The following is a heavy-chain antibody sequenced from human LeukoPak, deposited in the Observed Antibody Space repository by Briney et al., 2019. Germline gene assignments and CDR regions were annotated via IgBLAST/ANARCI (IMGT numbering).Heavy chain of an antibody. CDR3: ARGLRPHYTMVRGVSTGY. CDR2: ISSSGSTI. CDR1: GFTFSDYY. Sequence: GGSLRLSCAASGFTFSDYYMSWIRQAPGKGLEWVSYISSSGSTIYYADSVKGRFTISRDNAKNSLYLQMNSLRAEDTAVYYCARGLRPHYTMVRGVSTGYWGQGTLVTVSS. D-gene: IGHD3-10*01. V-gene: IGHV3-11*01. J-gene: IGHJ4*02.